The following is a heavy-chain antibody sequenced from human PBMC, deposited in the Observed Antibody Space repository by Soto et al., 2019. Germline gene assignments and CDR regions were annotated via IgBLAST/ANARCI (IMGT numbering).Heavy chain of an antibody. CDR2: SIPMFGIT. CDR1: GGTLSSHG. J-gene: IGHJ4*02. Sequence: QVQLVQSGAEVKKPGSSVKVSCKASGGTLSSHGFNWVRQAPGQGLEWMGGSIPMFGITNHTQKFQDRITITADASISPVYMELRSLRSDYSAVYYCASDRGYGLVNWGQGTLITVSS. D-gene: IGHD2-15*01. CDR3: ASDRGYGLVN. V-gene: IGHV1-69*12.